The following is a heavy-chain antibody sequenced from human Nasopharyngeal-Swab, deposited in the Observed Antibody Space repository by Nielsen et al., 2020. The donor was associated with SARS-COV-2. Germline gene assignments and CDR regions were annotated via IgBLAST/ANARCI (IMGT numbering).Heavy chain of an antibody. D-gene: IGHD6-19*01. CDR2: INPNRGGT. Sequence: ASVKVSCKASGYTFTGYYMHLVRQAPRPRLEWIGRINPNRGGTNYAQKFHGRVTMTRDTSIRTACMELSRLRSDYTAVYYCARDPTSVAGTGDYYYGMDVWGQGAPVTVSS. V-gene: IGHV1-2*06. CDR1: GYTFTGYY. CDR3: ARDPTSVAGTGDYYYGMDV. J-gene: IGHJ6*02.